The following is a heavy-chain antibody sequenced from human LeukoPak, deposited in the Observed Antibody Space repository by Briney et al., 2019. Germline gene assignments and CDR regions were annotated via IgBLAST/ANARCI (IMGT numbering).Heavy chain of an antibody. Sequence: GGSLRLSCAASGFSFSDYAMSWLRQAPGKGLEWVSAISGSGGDTYFADSVKGRFTISRDNSKRTVFLQMDSLRAEDTAVYYCAKDPHFYYYYYMDAWGNGTTVTVSS. J-gene: IGHJ6*03. CDR2: ISGSGGDT. CDR1: GFSFSDYA. CDR3: AKDPHFYYYYYMDA. V-gene: IGHV3-23*01.